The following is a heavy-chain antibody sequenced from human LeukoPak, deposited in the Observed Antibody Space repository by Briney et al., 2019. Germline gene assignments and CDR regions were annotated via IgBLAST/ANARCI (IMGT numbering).Heavy chain of an antibody. J-gene: IGHJ4*02. V-gene: IGHV1-46*01. CDR3: ARGYYDSSGYAPLDY. D-gene: IGHD3-22*01. Sequence: ASVRVSCKASGYIFTSYYMHWVRQAPGRGLDWMGIINPSGGSTSYAHKFQGRVTMTRDTSTSTVYMELSSLRSEDTAVYYCARGYYDSSGYAPLDYWGQGTLVTVSS. CDR2: INPSGGST. CDR1: GYIFTSYY.